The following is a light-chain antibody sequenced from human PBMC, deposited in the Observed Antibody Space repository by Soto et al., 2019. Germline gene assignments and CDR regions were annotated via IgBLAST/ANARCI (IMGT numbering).Light chain of an antibody. CDR3: QQYSHWPIT. V-gene: IGKV3-15*01. Sequence: EIVMTQSPVTLSVSPGERATLSCTASQSVNNNVAWYQQKPGHTPRLLIYSASIGATGTPARFSASGSGTEFTLTISSLQSEDFAVYYCQQYSHWPITFGQGTRLEI. CDR1: QSVNNN. J-gene: IGKJ5*01. CDR2: SAS.